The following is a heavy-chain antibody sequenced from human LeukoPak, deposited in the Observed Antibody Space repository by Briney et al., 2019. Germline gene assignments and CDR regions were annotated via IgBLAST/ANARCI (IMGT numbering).Heavy chain of an antibody. CDR2: INSDGSST. V-gene: IGHV3-74*01. CDR1: GFTISSLW. J-gene: IGHJ4*02. CDR3: ARGAYSFDC. Sequence: QPGGSLRLSCAASGFTISSLWMHWVRQAPGKGLVWVSRINSDGSSTSYVDSVKGRFTISRDNAKNTLYLQMNNLRADDTAVYYCARGAYSFDCWGQGTLVTVSS. D-gene: IGHD4-11*01.